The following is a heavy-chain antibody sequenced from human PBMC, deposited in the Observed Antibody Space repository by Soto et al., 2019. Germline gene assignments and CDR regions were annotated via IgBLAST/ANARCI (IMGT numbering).Heavy chain of an antibody. CDR2: IHHSGST. J-gene: IGHJ4*02. Sequence: QVQLQESGPGLVKASGTLSLTCDVSGGSVSRDNWWSWVRQPPGKGLEWIGEIHHSGSTNYSPSLKSRVTISIDKSKNQFSLKLTSVTAPDTAVYYCAENGAYDLDSWGQGTLVTVSS. CDR1: GGSVSRDNW. V-gene: IGHV4-4*02. CDR3: AENGAYDLDS. D-gene: IGHD4-17*01.